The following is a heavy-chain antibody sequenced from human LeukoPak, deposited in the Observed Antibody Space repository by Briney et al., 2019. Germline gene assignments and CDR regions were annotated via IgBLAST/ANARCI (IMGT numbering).Heavy chain of an antibody. D-gene: IGHD3-16*02. CDR3: ARHVRSRGYRYIDGPDY. Sequence: SESLSLTCTVSGGAISSSSYYWGWIRQPPGKGLEWIVSIYYSGSTYYNPSLKRRVIISVDTSKNQFSLKLNSETAADTAVYYCARHVRSRGYRYIDGPDYWGQGTLVTVSS. CDR1: GGAISSSSYY. CDR2: IYYSGST. V-gene: IGHV4-39*01. J-gene: IGHJ4*02.